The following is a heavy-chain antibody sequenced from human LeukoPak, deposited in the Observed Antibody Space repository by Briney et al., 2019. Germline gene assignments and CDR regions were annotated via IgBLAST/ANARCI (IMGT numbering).Heavy chain of an antibody. V-gene: IGHV4-39*07. CDR1: GGSISSSSYY. Sequence: PSETLSLTCTVSGGSISSSSYYWGWIRQPPGKGLEWIGSIYYSGSTYYNPSLKSRVTISVDTSKNQFSLKLSSVTAADTAVYYRARGDYYYYGMDVWGQGTTVTVSS. CDR3: ARGDYYYYGMDV. J-gene: IGHJ6*02. CDR2: IYYSGST.